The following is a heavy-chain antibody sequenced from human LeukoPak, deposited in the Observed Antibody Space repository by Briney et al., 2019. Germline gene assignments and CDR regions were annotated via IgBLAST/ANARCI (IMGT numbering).Heavy chain of an antibody. Sequence: GGSLRLSCVASGFTFDTYSMNWIRRAPGKGLEWTSYITDDSKTMYYADSVKGRFTISRDNAKNALYLQMNSLRGEDTAVYYCVARGGWARFDYWGQGTLVTVSS. CDR2: ITDDSKTM. D-gene: IGHD6-19*01. J-gene: IGHJ4*02. CDR3: VARGGWARFDY. CDR1: GFTFDTYS. V-gene: IGHV3-48*04.